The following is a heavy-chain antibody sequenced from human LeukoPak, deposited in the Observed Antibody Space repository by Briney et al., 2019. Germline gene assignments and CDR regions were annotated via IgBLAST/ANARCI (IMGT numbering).Heavy chain of an antibody. D-gene: IGHD2-15*01. CDR3: AKDRELDS. CDR2: INPNTGGT. CDR1: GYKFTAYY. V-gene: IGHV1-2*02. J-gene: IGHJ4*02. Sequence: ASVRVSCRASGYKFTAYYIHWVRQAPRQGLEWMGWINPNTGGTNYAQNFQGRVTMTRDTSISTAYMELSSLTSDDTAIYYCAKDRELDSWGQGTLVTVSS.